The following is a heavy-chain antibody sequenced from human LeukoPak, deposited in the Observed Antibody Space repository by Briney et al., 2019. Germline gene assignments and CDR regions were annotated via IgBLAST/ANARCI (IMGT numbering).Heavy chain of an antibody. CDR3: ARAGMITFGGVIDPFDY. Sequence: ASVKVSCKASGYTFTGYYMHWVRQAPGQGLEWMGWINPNSGGTNYAQKFQGRVTMTRDTSISTAYMELSRLRSDDTAVYYCARAGMITFGGVIDPFDYWGQGTLVTVSS. D-gene: IGHD3-16*02. V-gene: IGHV1-2*02. CDR1: GYTFTGYY. CDR2: INPNSGGT. J-gene: IGHJ4*02.